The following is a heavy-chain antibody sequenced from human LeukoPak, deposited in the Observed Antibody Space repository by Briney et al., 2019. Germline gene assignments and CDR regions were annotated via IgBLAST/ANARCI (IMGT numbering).Heavy chain of an antibody. V-gene: IGHV3-23*01. CDR3: AXXLTYSSAGYYYYXMDV. D-gene: IGHD6-25*01. CDR1: GFTFSSYA. Sequence: GGSLRLSCAASGFTFSSYAMSWVRQAPGKGLEWFSAISGSGGSTYYADSVKGRFTISRDNSKNTLYLQMNSLRAEDTAVYYCAXXLTYSSAGYYYYXMDVWGKGTTVTVSS. J-gene: IGHJ6*03. CDR2: ISGSGGST.